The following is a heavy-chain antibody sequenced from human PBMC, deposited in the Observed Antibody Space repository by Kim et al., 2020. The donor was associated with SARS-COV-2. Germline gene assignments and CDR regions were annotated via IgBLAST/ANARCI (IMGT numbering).Heavy chain of an antibody. CDR3: ARQYSSGCYGLTYFDY. Sequence: SETLSLTCAVSGDSISGSSHYWGWIRQSPGKGLEWIGSIYASGSTYYNPSLESRVAVSVDKTKNQFSLKLRSVTASDRGVYFCARQYSSGCYGLTYFDY. CDR2: IYASGST. J-gene: IGHJ4*01. D-gene: IGHD6-19*01. CDR1: GDSISGSSHY. V-gene: IGHV4-39*01.